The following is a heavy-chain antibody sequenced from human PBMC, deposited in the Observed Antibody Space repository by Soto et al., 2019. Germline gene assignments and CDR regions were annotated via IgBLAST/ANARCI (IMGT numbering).Heavy chain of an antibody. CDR1: GYTFTSYG. CDR2: ISAYNGNT. J-gene: IGHJ3*02. CDR3: ARDLDITMVRGVIITYAFDI. D-gene: IGHD3-10*01. Sequence: ASVKVSCKASGYTFTSYGIIWVRQAPGQGLEWMGWISAYNGNTNYAQKLQGRVTMTTDTSTSTAYMELRSLRSDDTAVYYCARDLDITMVRGVIITYAFDIWGQGTMVTVSS. V-gene: IGHV1-18*01.